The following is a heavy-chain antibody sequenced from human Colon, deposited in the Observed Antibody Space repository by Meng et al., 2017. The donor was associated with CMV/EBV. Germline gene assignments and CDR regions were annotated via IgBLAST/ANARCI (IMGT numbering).Heavy chain of an antibody. CDR3: ARDRPFINLRNWFDP. V-gene: IGHV1-46*01. Sequence: SGYTFTDYYLHWVRQAPGQGLEWMGTINPDGGGTDYAESFQGRVTMTRDTSTSTVYMELFNLRSEDTAVYYCARDRPFINLRNWFDPWGQGTLVTVSS. J-gene: IGHJ5*02. CDR1: GYTFTDYY. CDR2: INPDGGGT.